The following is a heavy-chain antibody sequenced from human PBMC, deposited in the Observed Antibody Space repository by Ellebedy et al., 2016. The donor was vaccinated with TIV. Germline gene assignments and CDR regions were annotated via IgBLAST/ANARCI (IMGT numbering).Heavy chain of an antibody. V-gene: IGHV1-24*01. Sequence: ASVKVSCXVSGYTLTELSMHWVRQAPGKGLEWMGGFDPEDGETIYAQKFQGRVTMTEDTSTDTAYMELSSLRSEDTAVYYCATFILLPYYYDSSGYYPGLFDYWGQGTLVTVSS. CDR3: ATFILLPYYYDSSGYYPGLFDY. D-gene: IGHD3-22*01. J-gene: IGHJ4*02. CDR1: GYTLTELS. CDR2: FDPEDGET.